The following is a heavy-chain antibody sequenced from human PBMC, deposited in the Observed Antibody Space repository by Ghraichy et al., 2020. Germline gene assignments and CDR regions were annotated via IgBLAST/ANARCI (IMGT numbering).Heavy chain of an antibody. CDR3: ARYSVVVVTAIHYYYYYGMDV. Sequence: ASVKVSCKASGYTFTSYGISWVRQAPGQGLEWMGWISAYNGNTNYAQKLQGRVTMTTDTSTSTAYMELRSLRSDDTAVYYCARYSVVVVTAIHYYYYYGMDVWGQGTTVTVSS. CDR2: ISAYNGNT. D-gene: IGHD2-21*02. CDR1: GYTFTSYG. J-gene: IGHJ6*02. V-gene: IGHV1-18*01.